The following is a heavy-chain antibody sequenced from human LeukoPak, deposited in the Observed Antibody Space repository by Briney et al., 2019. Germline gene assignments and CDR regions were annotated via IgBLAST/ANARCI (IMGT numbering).Heavy chain of an antibody. Sequence: GGSLRLSCAASGFTVSDNYMSWVRQAPGKGLEWVSVIYSGGITYYADSVKGRFTISRDNSKNTLYLQMNSLRAEDTAVYYCASLVGATGMGDYWGQGTLVTVSS. J-gene: IGHJ4*02. CDR2: IYSGGIT. CDR3: ASLVGATGMGDY. V-gene: IGHV3-53*01. CDR1: GFTVSDNY. D-gene: IGHD1-26*01.